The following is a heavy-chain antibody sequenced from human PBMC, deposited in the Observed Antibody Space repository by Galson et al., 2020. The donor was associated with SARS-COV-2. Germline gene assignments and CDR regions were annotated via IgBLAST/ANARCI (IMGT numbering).Heavy chain of an antibody. CDR3: AKGQSYYYDASGYYEYFQH. V-gene: IGHV3-23*01. CDR1: GFTFNSYA. D-gene: IGHD3-22*01. CDR2: IGGNGDNK. J-gene: IGHJ1*01. Sequence: TGGSLRLSCAASGFTFNSYAMSWVRQAPGKGLEWVAGIGGNGDNKYYADSVKGRFTISRDNSKNTLYLQMNSLRAEDTAVYYCAKGQSYYYDASGYYEYFQHWGQGTLVTVS.